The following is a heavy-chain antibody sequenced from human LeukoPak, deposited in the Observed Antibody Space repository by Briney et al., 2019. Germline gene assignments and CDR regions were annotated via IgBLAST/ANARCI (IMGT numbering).Heavy chain of an antibody. Sequence: SETLSLTCTVSGGSISSGSYYWSWIRQPAGKGLEWIGRIYTSGSTNYNPSLKSRVTISVDTSKNQFSLKLSSVTAADTAVYYCARAPSSSWYRGPRAGTHFDYWGQGTLVTVSS. CDR2: IYTSGST. CDR1: GGSISSGSYY. J-gene: IGHJ4*02. CDR3: ARAPSSSWYRGPRAGTHFDY. V-gene: IGHV4-61*02. D-gene: IGHD6-13*01.